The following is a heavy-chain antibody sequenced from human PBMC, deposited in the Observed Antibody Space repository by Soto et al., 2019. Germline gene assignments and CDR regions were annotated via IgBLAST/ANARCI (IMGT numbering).Heavy chain of an antibody. V-gene: IGHV4-61*01. D-gene: IGHD3-3*01. CDR3: ARQKSGLEFYNYFDP. CDR2: SSYSGRT. CDR1: GDSVSRGTYY. Sequence: QVQLQESGPGLVKPSETLSLTCSVSGDSVSRGTYYWSWIRQSPERGLEWIAYSSYSGRTSYNPSVKSRATISVDTSKNRFSLRLRSLTAEDTAVYYCARQKSGLEFYNYFDPWDPGTLVSVSS. J-gene: IGHJ5*02.